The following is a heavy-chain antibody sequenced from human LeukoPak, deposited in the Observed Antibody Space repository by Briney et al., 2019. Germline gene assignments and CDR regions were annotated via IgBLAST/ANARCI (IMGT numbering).Heavy chain of an antibody. CDR3: ARDGYSYA. CDR2: LSSSGSV. J-gene: IGHJ5*02. V-gene: IGHV4-39*07. CDR1: GDSISNKIYY. Sequence: SETLSLTCTVSGDSISNKIYYWGWIRQPPGKGLEWIGSLSSSGSVYYNPSLKSRVTISVDTSKNQFSLKLSSVTAADTAVYYCARDGYSYAWGQGTLITVSS. D-gene: IGHD5-18*01.